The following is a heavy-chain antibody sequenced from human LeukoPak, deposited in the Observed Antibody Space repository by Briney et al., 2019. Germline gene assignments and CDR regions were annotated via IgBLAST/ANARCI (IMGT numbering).Heavy chain of an antibody. CDR2: IYYSGST. CDR3: ARHDAGAAAGTFDY. V-gene: IGHV4-59*08. D-gene: IGHD6-13*01. J-gene: IGHJ4*02. CDR1: GGSISSYY. Sequence: PSETLSLTCTVSGGSISSYYWSWARQPPGKGLEWIGYIYYSGSTNYNPSLKSRVTISVDTSKNQFSLKLTSVTAADTAVYYCARHDAGAAAGTFDYWGQGTLVTVSS.